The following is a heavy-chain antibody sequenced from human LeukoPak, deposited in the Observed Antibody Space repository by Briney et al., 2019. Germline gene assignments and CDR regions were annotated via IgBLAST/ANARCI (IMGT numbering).Heavy chain of an antibody. CDR2: IYPGDSDT. V-gene: IGHV5-51*01. D-gene: IGHD3-22*01. Sequence: GAALEISCQGSGSIFTSYWIGWVRQLPGKGLEWMGIIYPGDSDTRYSPSFQGQVTFSADKSISTAYLQWSSLKASDTAMYYCARPPDYYDSSGYAYWGQGTLVTVSS. CDR3: ARPPDYYDSSGYAY. CDR1: GSIFTSYW. J-gene: IGHJ4*02.